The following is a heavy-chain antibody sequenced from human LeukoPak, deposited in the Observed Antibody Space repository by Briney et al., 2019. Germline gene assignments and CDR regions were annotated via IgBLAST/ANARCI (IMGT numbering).Heavy chain of an antibody. Sequence: GGSLRLSCAASGFIVTSNYVSWVRQAPGKGLEWVSVIYSGGAAYYADSVKGRFTISRDHSKNTLYPQMNSLRAEDTAVYYCASWYNWNDGDYWGQGTLVTVSS. CDR1: GFIVTSNY. D-gene: IGHD1-1*01. V-gene: IGHV3-53*01. J-gene: IGHJ4*02. CDR3: ASWYNWNDGDY. CDR2: IYSGGAA.